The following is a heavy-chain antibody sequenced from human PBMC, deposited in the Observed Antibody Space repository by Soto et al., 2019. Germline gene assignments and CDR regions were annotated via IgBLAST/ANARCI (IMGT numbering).Heavy chain of an antibody. Sequence: QVQLVESGAGVVQPGRSLRLSCAASGFTFSSYAMHWVRQAPGKGLEWVAVISYDGSNKYYADSVKGRYTISRDNSKNTLYLQMNSLRTEDTAVYYCARDRLRYNWNDFPYYYYGMDVWGQGTTVTVSS. CDR3: ARDRLRYNWNDFPYYYYGMDV. CDR1: GFTFSSYA. CDR2: ISYDGSNK. D-gene: IGHD1-1*01. V-gene: IGHV3-30-3*01. J-gene: IGHJ6*02.